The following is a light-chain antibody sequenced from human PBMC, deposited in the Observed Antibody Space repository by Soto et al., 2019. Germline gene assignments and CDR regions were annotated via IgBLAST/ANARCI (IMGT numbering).Light chain of an antibody. V-gene: IGKV1-5*03. CDR3: QQYNTYPLT. J-gene: IGKJ4*01. Sequence: DIQMTQSPSTLSASVGDRVTITCRASQSISNWLAWYQQKPGKAPNLLIYKASSLESGVPSRFSGSGSGIEFTLTISSLQTDDFATYYCQQYNTYPLTFGGGTKVEIK. CDR1: QSISNW. CDR2: KAS.